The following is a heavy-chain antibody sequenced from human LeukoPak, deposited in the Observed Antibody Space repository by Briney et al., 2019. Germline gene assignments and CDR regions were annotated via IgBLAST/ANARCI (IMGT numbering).Heavy chain of an antibody. J-gene: IGHJ4*02. V-gene: IGHV4-4*08. CDR3: AGRRGGFGEGEFDY. Sequence: PSETLSLTCTVSRVSISGFYWNWIRQPPRKGLEWVGYSHTGGSISSNPSLNSRVAFSMDTSKNQVSLRLNSVTATDTAVYYCAGRRGGFGEGEFDYWGQGIPVTVST. CDR2: SHTGGSI. D-gene: IGHD3-10*01. CDR1: RVSISGFY.